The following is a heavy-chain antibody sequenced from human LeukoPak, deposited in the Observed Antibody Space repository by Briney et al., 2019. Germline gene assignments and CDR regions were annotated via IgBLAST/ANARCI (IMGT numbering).Heavy chain of an antibody. CDR2: MIPKSGNT. D-gene: IGHD5-12*01. CDR3: ARGRIRWEWLRQYYYYMDV. J-gene: IGHJ6*03. Sequence: AAVKVSCKAPGYIFTSYVINRVRQATGQGLEWMAWMIPKSGNTGYAQKFQGRVTMTRNTSISTAYMELSRLRSEGTAVYYCARGRIRWEWLRQYYYYMDVWGKGTTVTVSS. CDR1: GYIFTSYV. V-gene: IGHV1-8*01.